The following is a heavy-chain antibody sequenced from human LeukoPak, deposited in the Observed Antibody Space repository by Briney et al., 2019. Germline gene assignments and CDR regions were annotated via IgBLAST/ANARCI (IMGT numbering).Heavy chain of an antibody. J-gene: IGHJ4*02. CDR1: GFSFSTYT. D-gene: IGHD6-19*01. V-gene: IGHV3-30-3*01. Sequence: GGSLRLSCAASGFSFSTYTIHWVRQAPGKGLEWVATISYDGSKKFYADSVKGRFTISRDNSKNMLFLQMNSLRDDDTAVYFCARDLQGSGWFPDYWGQGTLVTVSS. CDR2: ISYDGSKK. CDR3: ARDLQGSGWFPDY.